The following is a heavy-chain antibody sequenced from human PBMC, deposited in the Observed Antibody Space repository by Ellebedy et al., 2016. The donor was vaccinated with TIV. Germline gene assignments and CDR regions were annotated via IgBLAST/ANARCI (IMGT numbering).Heavy chain of an antibody. CDR3: ARELNY. CDR1: GFTFSSNY. CDR2: ISWNSGSI. Sequence: GESLKISCAASGFTFSSNYMSWVRQAPGKGLEWVSGISWNSGSIGYADSVKGRFTISRDNAKNSLYLQMDSLRDEDTAAYHCARELNYWGQGTLVTVSS. J-gene: IGHJ4*02. V-gene: IGHV3-20*01.